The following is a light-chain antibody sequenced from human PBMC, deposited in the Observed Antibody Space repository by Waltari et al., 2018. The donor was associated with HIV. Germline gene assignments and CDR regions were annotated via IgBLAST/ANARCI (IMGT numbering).Light chain of an antibody. CDR3: QVWDTGGDHPEWV. CDR1: NIGSKR. Sequence: SYVLTPPPSVSVAPGQTARVTCGGNNIGSKRVHWYQVKPGQAPVLVVYDDSDRPSGIPERFSGSNSGNTATLTISRVEAGDEADYYCQVWDTGGDHPEWVFGGGTKLTVL. J-gene: IGLJ3*02. CDR2: DDS. V-gene: IGLV3-21*02.